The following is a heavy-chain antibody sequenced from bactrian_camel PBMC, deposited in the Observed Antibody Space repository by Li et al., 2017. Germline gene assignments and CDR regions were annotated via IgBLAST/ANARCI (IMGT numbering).Heavy chain of an antibody. CDR2: MDVDDTI. CDR1: INDASVNC. V-gene: IGHV3S53*01. Sequence: HVQLVESGGDSVQAGGSLRLSCAASINDASVNCMAWFRQAPGKEREGVASMDVDDTINYADSVKGRFTISQDNAKNTVYLQMNSLKPEDSAVYFCNTAWYDLVDGPVNYWGQGTQVTVS. CDR3: NTAWYDLVDGPVNY. J-gene: IGHJ4*01. D-gene: IGHD2*01.